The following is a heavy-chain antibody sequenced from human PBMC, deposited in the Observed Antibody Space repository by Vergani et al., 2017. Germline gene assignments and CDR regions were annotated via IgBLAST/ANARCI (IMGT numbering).Heavy chain of an antibody. Sequence: QVQLVQSGAEVGKPGASVKISCKASGYTFTAYYIHWVRQAPEQGLEWVGVISPDGFSTFYAQKFQGRVTITADKSTSTAYMELSSLRSEDTAVYYCARDAGGYSSYYGMDVWGQGTTVTVSS. J-gene: IGHJ6*02. D-gene: IGHD2-21*01. CDR1: GYTFTAYY. CDR2: ISPDGFST. V-gene: IGHV1-46*01. CDR3: ARDAGGYSSYYGMDV.